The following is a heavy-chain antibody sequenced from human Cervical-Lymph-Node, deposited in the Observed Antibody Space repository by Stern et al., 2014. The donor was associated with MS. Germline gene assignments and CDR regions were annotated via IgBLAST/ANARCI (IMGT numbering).Heavy chain of an antibody. CDR1: GDSISNDNW. D-gene: IGHD2-2*01. CDR2: FYHTGSA. V-gene: IGHV4-4*02. CDR3: ARDQGFQLMNS. J-gene: IGHJ4*02. Sequence: LQLQESGPGLVRPSGTLSLTCAVSGDSISNDNWWSWVRQPPGKGLEWLGEFYHTGSANYDPSLKSRVTISVDKSKNQFSRRLTSMTAADTAVYYCARDQGFQLMNSWGQGTLVIVSS.